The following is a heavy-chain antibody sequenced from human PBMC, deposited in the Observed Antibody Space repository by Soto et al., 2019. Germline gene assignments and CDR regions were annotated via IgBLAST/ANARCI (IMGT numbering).Heavy chain of an antibody. CDR1: GVSVSSGSYD. Sequence: QVQLQESGPGLVKPSETLSLTCTVSGVSVSSGSYDWTCIRQPPGKGLEWIGYISYIGSTNYNPSLKSRVTISVDTSQNQLSLKLSSVTAADTAVYYCARWPTWSDPWAQGTLVTVSS. CDR3: ARWPTWSDP. J-gene: IGHJ5*02. CDR2: ISYIGST. V-gene: IGHV4-61*01.